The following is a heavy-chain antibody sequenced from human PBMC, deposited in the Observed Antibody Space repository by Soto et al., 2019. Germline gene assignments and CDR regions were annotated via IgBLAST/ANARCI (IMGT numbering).Heavy chain of an antibody. CDR1: GYTFTSYD. D-gene: IGHD6-13*01. J-gene: IGHJ6*02. Sequence: AAVKVSCKASGYTFTSYDINWVRQATGQGLEWMGWMNPNSGNTGYAQKFQGRVTMTRNTSISTAYMELSSLRSEDTAVYYCARGPRAAPKRPYVMDGWGQGATVTVSS. CDR2: MNPNSGNT. V-gene: IGHV1-8*01. CDR3: ARGPRAAPKRPYVMDG.